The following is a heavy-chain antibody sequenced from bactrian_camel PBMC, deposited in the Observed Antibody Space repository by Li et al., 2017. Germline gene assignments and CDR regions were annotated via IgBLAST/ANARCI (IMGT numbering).Heavy chain of an antibody. CDR2: IDSRGTT. V-gene: IGHV3S53*01. D-gene: IGHD3*01. CDR3: AAVAEGRTVEGGVSLWTLFESGY. Sequence: VQLVESGGGSVQAGGSLRLSCAVSGGTFTSNCISWFRQVPGKEREGVARIDSRGTTEYVDSVKGRFTVFKGNAGKTLYLQMNSLRPEDTAMYYCAAVAEGRTVEGGVSLWTLFESGYWGQGTQVTVS. CDR1: GGTFTSNC. J-gene: IGHJ4*01.